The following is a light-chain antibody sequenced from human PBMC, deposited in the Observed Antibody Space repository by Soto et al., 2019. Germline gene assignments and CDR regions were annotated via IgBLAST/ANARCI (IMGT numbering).Light chain of an antibody. CDR1: QALSNY. CDR3: QQLSRYPLT. Sequence: DIPLTQSPSVLSASVGDTVTITCRASQALSNYLAWYQQKPGKAPDLLIYSASTLQSGVPSRFSDSGSETEFSLTIRALQPEDFATYYCQQLSRYPLTFGGGTKVDIK. J-gene: IGKJ4*01. V-gene: IGKV1-9*01. CDR2: SAS.